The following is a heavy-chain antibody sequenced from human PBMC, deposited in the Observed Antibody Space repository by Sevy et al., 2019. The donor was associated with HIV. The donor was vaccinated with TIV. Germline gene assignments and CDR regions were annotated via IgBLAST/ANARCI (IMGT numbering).Heavy chain of an antibody. J-gene: IGHJ4*02. Sequence: GGSLRLSCAASGFTFSSYGMHWVRQAPGKGLEWVAVIWYDGSNKYYADSVKGRFTISRDNSKNTLYLQMNSLRAEDTAVYYCATGKQWLAPFFDYWGQGTLVTVSS. CDR2: IWYDGSNK. D-gene: IGHD6-19*01. CDR1: GFTFSSYG. V-gene: IGHV3-33*08. CDR3: ATGKQWLAPFFDY.